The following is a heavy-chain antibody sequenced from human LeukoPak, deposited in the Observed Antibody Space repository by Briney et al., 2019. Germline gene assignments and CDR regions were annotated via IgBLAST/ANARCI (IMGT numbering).Heavy chain of an antibody. J-gene: IGHJ3*01. Sequence: GGSLRLSCAASGFTFNNYWMTWVRLGPGKGLEWVANIKPGGNEKYYVDSVKGRFTISRDNVKNSLCLQMNSLRAEDTAIYYCATFRFLGTWGQGTMVTVSP. CDR1: GFTFNNYW. CDR2: IKPGGNEK. CDR3: ATFRFLGT. V-gene: IGHV3-7*03. D-gene: IGHD3-3*01.